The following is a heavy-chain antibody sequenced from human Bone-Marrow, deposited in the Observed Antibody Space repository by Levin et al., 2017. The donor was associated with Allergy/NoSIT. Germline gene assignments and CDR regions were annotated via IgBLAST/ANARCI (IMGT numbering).Heavy chain of an antibody. Sequence: GESLKISCAASGFTFSSYGMHWVRQAPGKGLEWVAVISYDGSNKYYADSVKGRFTISRDNSKNTLYLQMNSLRAEDTAVYYCAKDRPFYYGDYSLDYWGQGTLVTVSS. J-gene: IGHJ4*02. D-gene: IGHD4-17*01. V-gene: IGHV3-30*18. CDR2: ISYDGSNK. CDR3: AKDRPFYYGDYSLDY. CDR1: GFTFSSYG.